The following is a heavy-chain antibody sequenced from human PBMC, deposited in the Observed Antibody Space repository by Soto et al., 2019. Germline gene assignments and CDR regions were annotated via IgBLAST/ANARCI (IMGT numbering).Heavy chain of an antibody. V-gene: IGHV5-51*01. Sequence: EVQLVQSGAEVKKPGESLKISCKGSGNSFISNWIAWVRQMPGKGLEWMGIIYPGNSDTRYSPSFQGQVIISADTSISTAYLQWSSPKASDTAIYYCARVTNWNFEYWGQGILVTVSS. CDR3: ARVTNWNFEY. D-gene: IGHD1-20*01. J-gene: IGHJ4*02. CDR1: GNSFISNW. CDR2: IYPGNSDT.